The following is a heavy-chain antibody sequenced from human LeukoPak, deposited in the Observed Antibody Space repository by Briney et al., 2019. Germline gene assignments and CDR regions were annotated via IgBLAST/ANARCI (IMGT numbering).Heavy chain of an antibody. V-gene: IGHV3-33*01. J-gene: IGHJ4*02. CDR3: ARGLVSGGEEYYFDY. Sequence: GRSLRLSCAASGFTFSSYGMHWVRQAPGKGLEWVAVTWYDGSNKYYADSVKGRFTISRDNSKNTLYLQMNSLRAEDTAVYYCARGLVSGGEEYYFDYWGQGTLVTVSS. D-gene: IGHD3-10*01. CDR1: GFTFSSYG. CDR2: TWYDGSNK.